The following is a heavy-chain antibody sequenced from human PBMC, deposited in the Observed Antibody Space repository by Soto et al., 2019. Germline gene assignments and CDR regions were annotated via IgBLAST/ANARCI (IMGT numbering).Heavy chain of an antibody. V-gene: IGHV3-23*01. CDR2: ISGSGGST. D-gene: IGHD2-15*01. CDR1: GFTFSSYA. Sequence: GGSLRLSCAASGFTFSSYAMSWVRQAPGKGLEWVSAISGSGGSTYYADSVKGRFTISRDNSKNTLYLQMNSLRAEDTAVYYCAKRPYCSGGSCYGDWGQGTLVTLSS. CDR3: AKRPYCSGGSCYGD. J-gene: IGHJ4*02.